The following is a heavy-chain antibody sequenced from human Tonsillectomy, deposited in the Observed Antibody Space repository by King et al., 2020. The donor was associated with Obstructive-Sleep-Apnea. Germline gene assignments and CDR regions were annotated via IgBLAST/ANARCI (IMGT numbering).Heavy chain of an antibody. D-gene: IGHD2-21*02. Sequence: QLQESGPGLVKPSETLSLTCTVAGGSISSSSYYWGWIRQPPGKGLGWIGSIYYSGSTYYNPDLKRRGTISVDTSKNQFSLKLSSVTAAATAVYYCARGEEDCGGDCYRDYWGQGTLVTVSS. CDR2: IYYSGST. J-gene: IGHJ4*02. V-gene: IGHV4-39*07. CDR1: GGSISSSSYY. CDR3: ARGEEDCGGDCYRDY.